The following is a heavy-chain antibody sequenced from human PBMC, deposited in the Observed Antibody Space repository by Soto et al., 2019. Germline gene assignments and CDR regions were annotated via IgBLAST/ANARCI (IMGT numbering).Heavy chain of an antibody. J-gene: IGHJ6*04. V-gene: IGHV1-46*02. CDR2: INPGTGRT. Sequence: QVQLVQSGAEVRKPGASVKVSCKASGYTFKSHYIHWLRQAPGQGLEWLGVINPGTGRTTYAQSFQGRVIMVRDTSTSTVNMDLSSLRSEDTAVYYCAREIVVVGGDYYCGMEVWGKGTTVTVSS. CDR3: AREIVVVGGDYYCGMEV. D-gene: IGHD3-22*01. CDR1: GYTFKSHY.